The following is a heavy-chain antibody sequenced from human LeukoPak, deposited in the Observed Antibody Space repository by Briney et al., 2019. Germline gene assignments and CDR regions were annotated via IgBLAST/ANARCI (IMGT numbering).Heavy chain of an antibody. V-gene: IGHV4-61*08. J-gene: IGHJ4*02. CDR1: GGSISSGDYY. Sequence: TSQTLSLTCTVSGGSISSGDYYWSWIRQPPGKGLEWIGYIYYSGSTNYNPSLKSRVTISVDTSKNQFSLKLSSVTAADTAVYYCARRNFHRYYDSSGYYFNYFDYWGQGTLVTVSS. CDR3: ARRNFHRYYDSSGYYFNYFDY. CDR2: IYYSGST. D-gene: IGHD3-22*01.